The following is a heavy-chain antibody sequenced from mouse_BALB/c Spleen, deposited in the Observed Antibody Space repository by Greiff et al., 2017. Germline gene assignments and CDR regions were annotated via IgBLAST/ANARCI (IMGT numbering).Heavy chain of an antibody. CDR1: GFTFSSYA. V-gene: IGHV5-6-5*01. J-gene: IGHJ2*01. CDR3: ARRGGCDGSYYFDY. Sequence: EVKVVESGGGLVKPGGSLKLSCAASGFTFSSYAMSWVRQTPAKRLEWVASISSGGSTYYPDSVKGRFTISRDNARNILYLQMSSLRSEDTAMYYCARRGGCDGSYYFDYWGQGTTLTVSS. CDR2: ISSGGST.